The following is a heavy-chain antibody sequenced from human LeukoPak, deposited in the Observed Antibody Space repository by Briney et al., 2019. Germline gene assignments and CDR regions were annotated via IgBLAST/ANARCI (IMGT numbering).Heavy chain of an antibody. CDR2: TYHSGST. CDR1: GGSMRDYY. J-gene: IGHJ4*02. V-gene: IGHV4-59*08. Sequence: SETLSLTCTVTGGSMRDYYWSWIRQPPGKGLEWIGYTYHSGSTDYNPSLKSRVTMSVDTSKNQFSLKLTSVTAADTAVYYCARRRQWLDFDYWGQGTLVTVSS. CDR3: ARRRQWLDFDY. D-gene: IGHD6-19*01.